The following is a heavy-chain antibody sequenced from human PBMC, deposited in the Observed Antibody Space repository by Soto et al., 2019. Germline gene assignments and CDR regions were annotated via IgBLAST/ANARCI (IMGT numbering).Heavy chain of an antibody. CDR1: GFTFDDYA. Sequence: DVQLVESGGGLVQPGRSLRLSCAASGFTFDDYAMHWVRQAPGKGLEWVSGISWNSGSIGYADSVKGRFTISRDNAKNSLYLQMNSLRAEDTALYYCAKDASGWQNYFDYWGQGTLVTVSA. CDR3: AKDASGWQNYFDY. J-gene: IGHJ4*02. V-gene: IGHV3-9*01. D-gene: IGHD6-19*01. CDR2: ISWNSGSI.